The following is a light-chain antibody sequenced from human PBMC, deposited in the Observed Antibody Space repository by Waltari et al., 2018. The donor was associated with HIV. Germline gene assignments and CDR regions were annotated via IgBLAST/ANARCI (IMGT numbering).Light chain of an antibody. Sequence: SYVLTQPPSVSVDPGETARITCGGTNIGSKSVQWYQQKPGQAPVLVIYEDNDRPSGTPEGFSGSSSGNTATLTISRVEAGDEADYYCQVWDTTTDQWVFGGGTELAVL. J-gene: IGLJ3*02. V-gene: IGLV3-21*04. CDR1: NIGSKS. CDR3: QVWDTTTDQWV. CDR2: EDN.